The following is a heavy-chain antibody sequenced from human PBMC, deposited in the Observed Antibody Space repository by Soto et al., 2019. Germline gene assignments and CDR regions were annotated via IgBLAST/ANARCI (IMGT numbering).Heavy chain of an antibody. D-gene: IGHD2-15*01. CDR2: IQSGGTT. CDR1: WFTGRSHY. J-gene: IGHJ6*04. CDR3: ARDDVLCDGGRCYGILLDV. V-gene: IGHV3-66*01. Sequence: WGSLRLSWAAAWFTGRSHYRTWVRQAPGKGLEWVSLIQSGGTTYYADSVKGRFTISRDTSENTLHLQMDSLRVEDTAVYYCARDDVLCDGGRCYGILLDVWGKGTTVTVSS.